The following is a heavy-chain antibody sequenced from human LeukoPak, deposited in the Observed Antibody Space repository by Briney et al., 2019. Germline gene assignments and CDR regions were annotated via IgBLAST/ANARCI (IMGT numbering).Heavy chain of an antibody. Sequence: GGSLRLSCAASGSTFSSYWMSWVRQAPGKGLEWVANIKQDGSEKYYVDSVKGRFTISRDNAKNSLYLQMNSLRAEDTAVYYCARVLKSGYYDSSGVFDYWGQGTLVTVSS. CDR3: ARVLKSGYYDSSGVFDY. CDR1: GSTFSSYW. J-gene: IGHJ4*02. CDR2: IKQDGSEK. D-gene: IGHD3-22*01. V-gene: IGHV3-7*01.